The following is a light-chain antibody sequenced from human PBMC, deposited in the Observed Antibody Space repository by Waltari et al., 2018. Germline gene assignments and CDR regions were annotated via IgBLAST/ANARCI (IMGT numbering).Light chain of an antibody. J-gene: IGKJ1*01. CDR1: QSIGSG. V-gene: IGKV6-21*02. Sequence: EIVLTQSPDFQSVTPKEKVTITCRASQSIGSGLHWFQQNSVQSPKLLIKYAAHSISGVHSMFSGSGAETEFTLTINSLEAEDAATYYCHQSSSPWTFGQGTKVEIK. CDR3: HQSSSPWT. CDR2: YAA.